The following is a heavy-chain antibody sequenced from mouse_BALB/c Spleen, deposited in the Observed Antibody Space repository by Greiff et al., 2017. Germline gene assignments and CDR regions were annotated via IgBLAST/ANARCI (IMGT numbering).Heavy chain of an antibody. Sequence: EVKLMESGGGLVQPGGSRKLSCAASGFTFSSFGMHWVRQAPEKGLEWVAYISSSSSTIYYADTVKGRFTISRDNPKNTLFLQMTSLRSEDTAMYYCARSGNYYVDYWGQGTTLTVSS. D-gene: IGHD3-1*01. J-gene: IGHJ2*01. CDR2: ISSSSSTI. CDR3: ARSGNYYVDY. V-gene: IGHV5-17*02. CDR1: GFTFSSFG.